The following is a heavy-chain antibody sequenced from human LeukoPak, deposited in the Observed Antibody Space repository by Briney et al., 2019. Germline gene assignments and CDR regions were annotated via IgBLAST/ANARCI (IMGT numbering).Heavy chain of an antibody. CDR2: VSGSNGNT. Sequence: GGSLRLSCAASGFTFSSYAMSWVRQAPGEGLEWVSTVSGSNGNTHYADSVKGRFTISRDNSKNTLYLQMNSLRAEDTAVYYCARYREKGSSWPLDVWGQGTMVTVSS. D-gene: IGHD2-2*01. V-gene: IGHV3-23*01. CDR1: GFTFSSYA. CDR3: ARYREKGSSWPLDV. J-gene: IGHJ3*01.